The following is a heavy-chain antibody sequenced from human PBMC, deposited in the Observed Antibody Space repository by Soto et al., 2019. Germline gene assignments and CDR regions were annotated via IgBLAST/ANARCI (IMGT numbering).Heavy chain of an antibody. Sequence: GGSLRLSCAASGISTSSYWMGWVRQAPGRGLEWVASIKNDGSEKYYMDSLKGRFTMSRDNALNSLYLQMNSLRAEDTAVYFCVTGYHSDYWGQGTLVTVAS. D-gene: IGHD5-18*01. CDR3: VTGYHSDY. CDR1: GISTSSYW. V-gene: IGHV3-7*03. J-gene: IGHJ4*02. CDR2: IKNDGSEK.